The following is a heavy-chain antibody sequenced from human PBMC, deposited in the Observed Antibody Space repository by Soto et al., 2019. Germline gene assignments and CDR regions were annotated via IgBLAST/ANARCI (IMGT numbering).Heavy chain of an antibody. CDR1: GFTFSSYG. CDR2: IWYDGSNK. CDR3: ASNTYYYDSSGYSEPFDY. D-gene: IGHD3-22*01. Sequence: GGSLRLSCAASGFTFSSYGMHWVRQAPGKGLEWVAVIWYDGSNKYYADSVKGRFTISRDNSKNTLYLQMNSLRAEDTAVYYCASNTYYYDSSGYSEPFDYWGQGTLVTVS. V-gene: IGHV3-33*01. J-gene: IGHJ4*02.